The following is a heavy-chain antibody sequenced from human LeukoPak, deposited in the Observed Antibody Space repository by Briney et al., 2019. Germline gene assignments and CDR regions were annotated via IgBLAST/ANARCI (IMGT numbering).Heavy chain of an antibody. CDR2: ISGSGDTT. V-gene: IGHV3-23*01. J-gene: IGHJ5*02. CDR3: ARDRAEGKTWVEFDP. CDR1: GFTFTAYA. Sequence: GGSLSLSCVASGFTFTAYAITWVRQAPGKGLEWVSEISGSGDTTSYADSVEGRFTISRVNSKNTLYLQMNSLRDEDTAVYFCARDRAEGKTWVEFDPWGQGTLVTVSS.